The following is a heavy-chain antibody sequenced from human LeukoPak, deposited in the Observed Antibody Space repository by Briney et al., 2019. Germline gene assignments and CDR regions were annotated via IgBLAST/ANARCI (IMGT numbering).Heavy chain of an antibody. CDR2: IYISGST. V-gene: IGHV4-61*02. J-gene: IGHJ4*02. Sequence: SETLSLTCTVSGVSISSASYYWSWIWQPAGKGLEWIGRIYISGSTNYKSSLKSRVTISLDTSKNQFALKSSSVTAADTAVYYCAREREGPYGYLDYWGQGTLVIVSS. CDR3: AREREGPYGYLDY. D-gene: IGHD4-17*01. CDR1: GVSISSASYY.